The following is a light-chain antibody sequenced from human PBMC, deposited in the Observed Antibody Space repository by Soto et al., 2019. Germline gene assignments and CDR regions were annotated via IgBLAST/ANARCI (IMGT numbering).Light chain of an antibody. CDR1: NSDVGSYNL. CDR3: CSYGGRSTYV. J-gene: IGLJ1*01. Sequence: QSVLTQPASVSGSPGQSITISCTGTNSDVGSYNLVSWYQQQPGNAPKLIIYEVNKRPSGISNRFSGSKSANPASLTISGLQAEDEADYYCCSYGGRSTYVFGTGTKVTVL. V-gene: IGLV2-23*02. CDR2: EVN.